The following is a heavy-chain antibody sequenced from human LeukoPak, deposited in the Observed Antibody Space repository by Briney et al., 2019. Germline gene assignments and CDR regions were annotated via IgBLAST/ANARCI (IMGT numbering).Heavy chain of an antibody. D-gene: IGHD3-22*01. CDR3: ARTAYYYDSSGYDDAFDI. CDR2: ISWDGGST. CDR1: GFTFDDYT. V-gene: IGHV3-43*01. J-gene: IGHJ3*02. Sequence: GGSLRLSCAASGFTFDDYTMHWVRQAPGKGLEWVSLISWDGGSTYYADSLKGRFTISRDNAKNSLYLQMNSLRAEDTAVYYCARTAYYYDSSGYDDAFDIWGQGTMVTVSS.